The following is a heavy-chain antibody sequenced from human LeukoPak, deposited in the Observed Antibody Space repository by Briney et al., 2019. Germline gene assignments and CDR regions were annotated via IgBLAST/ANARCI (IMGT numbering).Heavy chain of an antibody. CDR2: IYTSGST. CDR1: GGSISSYY. Sequence: ASETLSLTCTVSGGSISSYYWSWIRQPAGKGLEWIGRIYTSGSTNYNPSLKSRVTMSVDTSKNQFSLKLSSVTAADTAVYYCAREYDFWSGYYTPGYFDYWGQGTLVTVSS. J-gene: IGHJ4*02. V-gene: IGHV4-4*07. CDR3: AREYDFWSGYYTPGYFDY. D-gene: IGHD3-3*01.